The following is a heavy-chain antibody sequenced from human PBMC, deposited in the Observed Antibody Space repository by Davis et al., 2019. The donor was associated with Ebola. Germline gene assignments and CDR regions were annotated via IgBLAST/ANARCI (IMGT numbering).Heavy chain of an antibody. D-gene: IGHD6-13*01. CDR2: IYPGGSET. Sequence: GESLKISCQCSGYSLNSYWIGWVRQMPGKGLEYMGIIYPGGSETRYSPSFQGQVTISADQSISTAYLQWSSLKASDTAMYYCAKAAAAGAGYYHYYMDVWGKGTTVTVSS. J-gene: IGHJ6*03. CDR3: AKAAAAGAGYYHYYMDV. CDR1: GYSLNSYW. V-gene: IGHV5-51*01.